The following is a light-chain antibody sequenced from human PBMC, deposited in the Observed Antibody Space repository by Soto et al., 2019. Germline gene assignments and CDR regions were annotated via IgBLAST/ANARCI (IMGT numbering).Light chain of an antibody. CDR3: HQRQSWPRT. CDR2: LTS. Sequence: EIVLTQSPATLSSFPGDRVTLSCRASQAVNTRLAWYQHKPGQAPRLLIYLTSNRAARIPARFSGSGSGTDCTLTISDVEPEDFAVYYCHQRQSWPRTFGQGTKVDSK. J-gene: IGKJ1*01. V-gene: IGKV3-11*01. CDR1: QAVNTR.